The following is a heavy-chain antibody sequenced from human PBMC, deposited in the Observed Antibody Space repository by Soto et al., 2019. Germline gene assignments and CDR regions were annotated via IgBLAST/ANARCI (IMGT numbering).Heavy chain of an antibody. CDR3: VTAVAAGGY. Sequence: QGQLVESGGGVVQPGRSLRLSCAASGVTFSNSAMHWVRQAPGKGMEWIAGISFDGSNPNYADSVEGRCTNSRDNSKSTLYLQMNSLRTDDTALYFCVTAVAAGGYWGQGTLVTVSS. V-gene: IGHV3-30-3*01. CDR2: ISFDGSNP. CDR1: GVTFSNSA. J-gene: IGHJ4*02. D-gene: IGHD6-19*01.